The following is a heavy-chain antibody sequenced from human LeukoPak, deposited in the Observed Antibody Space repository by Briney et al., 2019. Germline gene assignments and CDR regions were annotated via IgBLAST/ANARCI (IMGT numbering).Heavy chain of an antibody. J-gene: IGHJ4*02. CDR2: ISSGSTYI. CDR3: ARGSSSGLKSYYFDY. D-gene: IGHD6-13*01. CDR1: GFTFSNYV. V-gene: IGHV3-21*01. Sequence: GGSLRLSCAASGFTFSNYVSNWVRQAPGKGLEWVSSISSGSTYIYYADLVKGRFTISRDNANSSLYLQMSSLRDEDTAVYYCARGSSSGLKSYYFDYWGQGTLVTVSS.